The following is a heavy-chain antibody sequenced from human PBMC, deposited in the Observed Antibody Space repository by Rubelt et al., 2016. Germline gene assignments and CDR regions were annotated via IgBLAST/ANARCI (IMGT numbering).Heavy chain of an antibody. CDR1: GYTFTYCS. CDR2: ITLYNGNT. D-gene: IGHD6-6*01. J-gene: IGHJ4*02. V-gene: IGHV1-68*02. Sequence: QVQLGQSEAEVKKPGASVKVSCKASGYTFTYCSLHWLQQAPGQGLERMRWITLYNGNTNYAKKFQGRVTITRDMSLRTAYIELSSLRSEDAAVYFWARSASIAGEWGQGTLVTVSS. CDR3: ARSASIAGE.